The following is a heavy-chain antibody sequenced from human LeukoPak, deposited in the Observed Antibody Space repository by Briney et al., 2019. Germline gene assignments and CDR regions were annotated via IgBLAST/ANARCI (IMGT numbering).Heavy chain of an antibody. Sequence: GGSLRLSCAASGFTFSTFAMIWVRQPPGKGLEWVSSIFPSGGEIHYADSVRGRFTISRDNSKSTLSLQMNSLRVEDTAVYYCARGIDYWGRGTLVTVSS. V-gene: IGHV3-23*01. J-gene: IGHJ4*02. CDR3: ARGIDY. CDR2: IFPSGGEI. CDR1: GFTFSTFA.